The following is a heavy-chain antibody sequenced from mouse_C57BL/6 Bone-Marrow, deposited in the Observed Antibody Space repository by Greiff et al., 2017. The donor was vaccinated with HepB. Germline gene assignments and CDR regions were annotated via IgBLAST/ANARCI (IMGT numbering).Heavy chain of an antibody. J-gene: IGHJ4*01. Sequence: QVQLQQPGAELVRPGSSVKLSCKASGYTFTSYWMHWVKQRPIQGLEWIGNIDPSDSETHYNQKFKDKATLTVDKSSSTAYMQLSSLTSEDSAVYYCARSGIYYDYTGAMDYWGQGTSVTVSS. CDR3: ARSGIYYDYTGAMDY. V-gene: IGHV1-52*01. CDR1: GYTFTSYW. D-gene: IGHD2-4*01. CDR2: IDPSDSET.